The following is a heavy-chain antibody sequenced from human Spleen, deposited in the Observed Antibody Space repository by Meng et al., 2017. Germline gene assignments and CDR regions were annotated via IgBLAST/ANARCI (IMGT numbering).Heavy chain of an antibody. D-gene: IGHD6-19*01. CDR3: VRSSGWVRTGFDP. CDR1: GGSISTSGYY. CDR2: IGHSGVT. Sequence: QPQLQESGPGPVKPSEALSLTCGVSGGSISTSGYYWGWIRQPPGKGLEWIGSIGHSGVTYYTPSLRSRVTVSIDTSKNQFFLEVTSVTAADTAVYYCVRSSGWVRTGFDPWGQGTLVTVSS. V-gene: IGHV4-39*01. J-gene: IGHJ5*02.